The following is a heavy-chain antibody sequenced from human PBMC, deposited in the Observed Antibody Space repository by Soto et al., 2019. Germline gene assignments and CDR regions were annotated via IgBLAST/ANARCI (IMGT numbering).Heavy chain of an antibody. J-gene: IGHJ4*02. D-gene: IGHD6-13*01. CDR1: GGSVSSGSYY. CDR3: ARRQLVDGNYFDY. V-gene: IGHV4-61*01. Sequence: SETLSLTCTVSGGSVSSGSYYWSWIRQPPGKGLEWIGYIYYSGSTNYNPSLKSRVTISVDTSKNQFSLKLSSVTAADTAVYYCARRQLVDGNYFDYWGQGTLVTVSS. CDR2: IYYSGST.